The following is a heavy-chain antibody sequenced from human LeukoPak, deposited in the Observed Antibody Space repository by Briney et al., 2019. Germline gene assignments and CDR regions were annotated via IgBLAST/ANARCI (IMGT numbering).Heavy chain of an antibody. Sequence: SETLSLTCAVYGGSFSGYYWSWIRHSPGKGLEWIGENTHSGITNYNPSLESRVTISVDTSKHQFSLNLNSVTAADTAVYYCARGLASGWVDYWGQGTLVTVSS. D-gene: IGHD6-19*01. CDR2: NTHSGIT. V-gene: IGHV4-34*01. J-gene: IGHJ4*02. CDR3: ARGLASGWVDY. CDR1: GGSFSGYY.